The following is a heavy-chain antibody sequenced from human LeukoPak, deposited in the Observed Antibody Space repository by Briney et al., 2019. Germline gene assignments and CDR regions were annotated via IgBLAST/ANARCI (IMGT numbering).Heavy chain of an antibody. J-gene: IGHJ4*02. CDR3: ASYYYHSSAFYSIFDH. CDR2: INHSGST. V-gene: IGHV4-34*01. CDR1: GGSFSNFY. Sequence: PSETLSLTCAVYGGSFSNFYWSWIRQPPGKGLEWIGEINHSGSTDYNPSLKSRVTISVDTSKNQFSLRLSSVTAADTAVYYCASYYYHSSAFYSIFDHWGQGSLVTVSS. D-gene: IGHD3-22*01.